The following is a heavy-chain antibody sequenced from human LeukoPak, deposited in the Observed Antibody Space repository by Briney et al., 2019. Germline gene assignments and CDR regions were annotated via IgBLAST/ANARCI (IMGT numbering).Heavy chain of an antibody. CDR1: GGSISSYY. CDR2: IYYSGST. J-gene: IGHJ5*02. V-gene: IGHV4-39*07. Sequence: SETLSLTCTVSGGSISSYYWSWIRQPPGKGLEWIGSIYYSGSTYYNPSLKSRVTISVDTSKNQFSLKLSSVTAADTAVYYCARSYYDILTGYPQLNWFDPWGQGTLVTVSS. D-gene: IGHD3-9*01. CDR3: ARSYYDILTGYPQLNWFDP.